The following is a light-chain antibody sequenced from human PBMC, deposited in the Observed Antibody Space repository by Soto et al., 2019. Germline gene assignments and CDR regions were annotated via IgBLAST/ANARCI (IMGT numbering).Light chain of an antibody. J-gene: IGLJ3*02. CDR2: EVT. CDR1: SSDVGTYNL. CDR3: CSYAGSHTVV. Sequence: QSALTQPASVSGSPGQSITISCTGTSSDVGTYNLVSWYQQRPGEAPKLVIYEVTKRPSGVSYRFSASKSGNTASLTISGLQTEDEADYYCCSYAGSHTVVFGGGTKLTVL. V-gene: IGLV2-23*02.